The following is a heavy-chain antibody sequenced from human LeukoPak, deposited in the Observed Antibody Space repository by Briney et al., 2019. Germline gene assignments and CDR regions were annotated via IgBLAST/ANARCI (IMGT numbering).Heavy chain of an antibody. V-gene: IGHV3-23*01. CDR2: LRGNGET. D-gene: IGHD3-16*01. CDR1: GLSFSTFA. CDR3: ARASWVSSTDAVR. Sequence: GGSLRLSCAAPGLSFSTFAMSWVRQGPARGLGWVSSLRGNGETFYADSVKGRFTLSSDISRNTVYLQLNNLRVEDTAIYYCARASWVSSTDAVRWGQGTLVTVSS. J-gene: IGHJ4*02.